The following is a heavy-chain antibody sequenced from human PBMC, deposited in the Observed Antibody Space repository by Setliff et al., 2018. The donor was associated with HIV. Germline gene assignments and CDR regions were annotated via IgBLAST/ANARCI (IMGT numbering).Heavy chain of an antibody. CDR3: ARDVGYCTATSCQTGFDY. D-gene: IGHD2-8*02. J-gene: IGHJ4*02. Sequence: RASVKVSCKASTNTLLNYGISWVRQAPGQGLEWMGWISVHNDNSNYAQRFRDRVTMTTDIPTSTAYMELRGLRSDDTAVYYCARDVGYCTATSCQTGFDYWGQGTLVTVSS. CDR1: TNTLLNYG. CDR2: ISVHNDNS. V-gene: IGHV1-18*01.